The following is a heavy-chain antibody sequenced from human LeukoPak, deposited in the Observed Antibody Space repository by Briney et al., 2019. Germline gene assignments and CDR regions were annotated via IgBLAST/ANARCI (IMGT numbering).Heavy chain of an antibody. D-gene: IGHD3-10*01. CDR2: IIPIIGET. Sequence: ASVKVSCKASGGTFSDYAISWVRQAPGQGLEWMGRIIPIIGETNLAQKFQGRVTITADKSTSTAYMELNSLRSEDTAVYYCARGLGYGAGSYFLLDCWGQGTLVTVSS. CDR1: GGTFSDYA. CDR3: ARGLGYGAGSYFLLDC. V-gene: IGHV1-69*04. J-gene: IGHJ4*02.